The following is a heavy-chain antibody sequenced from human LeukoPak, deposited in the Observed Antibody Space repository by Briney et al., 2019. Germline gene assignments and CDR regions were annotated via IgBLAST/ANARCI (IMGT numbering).Heavy chain of an antibody. V-gene: IGHV3-21*01. CDR2: ISSSSSYI. Sequence: GGSLRLSCAASGFTFSSYEMNWVRQAPGKGLEWVSSISSSSSYIYYADSVKGRFTISRDNAKNSLYLQMNSLRAEDTAVYYCARDLRIVGATELSTSWGQGTLVTVSS. J-gene: IGHJ5*02. CDR1: GFTFSSYE. D-gene: IGHD1-26*01. CDR3: ARDLRIVGATELSTS.